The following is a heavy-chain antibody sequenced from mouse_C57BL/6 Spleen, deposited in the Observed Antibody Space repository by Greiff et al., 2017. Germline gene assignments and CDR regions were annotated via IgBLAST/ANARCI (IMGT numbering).Heavy chain of an antibody. CDR2: IWSGGST. D-gene: IGHD2-4*01. CDR1: GFSLTSYG. V-gene: IGHV2-2*01. CDR3: ARNGIDYENFDY. J-gene: IGHJ2*01. Sequence: VKVVESGPGLVQPSPSLSITCTVSGFSLTSYGVHWVRQSPGKGLEWLGVIWSGGSTDYNAAFISRLSISKANSKSQVFFKMNSLQADDTAIYYCARNGIDYENFDYWGQGTTLTVSS.